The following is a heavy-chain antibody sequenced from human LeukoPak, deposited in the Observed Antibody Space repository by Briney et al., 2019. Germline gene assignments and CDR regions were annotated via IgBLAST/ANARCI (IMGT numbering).Heavy chain of an antibody. Sequence: SXXXQAPGQGLXXMGWISAYNGNTNYAQKLQGRVTMTTDTSTSTAYMELRSLRSDDTAVYYCAREEGGYSYGFVSDYWGQGTLVTVSS. J-gene: IGHJ4*02. V-gene: IGHV1-18*01. CDR2: ISAYNGNT. D-gene: IGHD5-18*01. CDR3: AREEGGYSYGFVSDY.